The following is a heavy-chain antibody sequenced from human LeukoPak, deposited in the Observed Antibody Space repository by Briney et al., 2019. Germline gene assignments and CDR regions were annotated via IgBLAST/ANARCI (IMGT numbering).Heavy chain of an antibody. V-gene: IGHV1-2*02. CDR1: GYTFTGYY. CDR2: INPNSGDT. J-gene: IGHJ4*02. D-gene: IGHD3-22*01. Sequence: GASVKVSCKASGYTFTGYYIHWLRQAPGQGLEWMGWINPNSGDTSYADKFQGRVTMTRDMFISTAYMELSRLRSDDTAAYYCARSDSSSEAYFDYWGQATLVTVSS. CDR3: ARSDSSSEAYFDY.